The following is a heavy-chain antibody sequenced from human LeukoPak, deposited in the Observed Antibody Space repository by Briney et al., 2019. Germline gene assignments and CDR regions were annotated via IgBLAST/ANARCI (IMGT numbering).Heavy chain of an antibody. D-gene: IGHD6-19*01. CDR2: IRSKADNYAT. V-gene: IGHV3-73*01. Sequence: PGGSLRLSCAASGFTFSGSPILWVRQASGKGLEWVGRIRSKADNYATAYAASVQGRCTISRDDSKSTAYLQLNSLKTEDTALYYCAKDKDAWGSSGWYKFDYWGQGTLVTVFS. CDR1: GFTFSGSP. J-gene: IGHJ4*02. CDR3: AKDKDAWGSSGWYKFDY.